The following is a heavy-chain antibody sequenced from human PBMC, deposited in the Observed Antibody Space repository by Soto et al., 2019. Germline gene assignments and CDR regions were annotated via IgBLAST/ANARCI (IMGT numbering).Heavy chain of an antibody. J-gene: IGHJ2*01. V-gene: IGHV3-9*01. CDR3: AKDTATTLARGYFDL. Sequence: EVQLVESGGGLLQPGRSLRLSCTASGFTFDDYAMHWVRQPPGKGLEWVSGISWNSGTTDYADSVKGRFTISRDNAKNSLYLQMNSLRTEDTALDYCAKDTATTLARGYFDLWGRGSLVTVSS. CDR1: GFTFDDYA. D-gene: IGHD1-7*01. CDR2: ISWNSGTT.